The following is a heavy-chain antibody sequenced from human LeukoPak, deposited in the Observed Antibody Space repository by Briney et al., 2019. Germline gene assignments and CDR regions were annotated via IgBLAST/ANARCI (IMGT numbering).Heavy chain of an antibody. V-gene: IGHV4-59*01. CDR2: IYYSGST. CDR3: ARGGYYGSGNDFRFDP. D-gene: IGHD3-10*01. J-gene: IGHJ5*02. Sequence: SETLSLTCTVSGGSISSYYWSWIRQPPGKGLEWIGYIYYSGSTNYKPSLKSRVTISVDTSKNQFSLQLSSVTAADTAVYYCARGGYYGSGNDFRFDPWGQGTLVTVSS. CDR1: GGSISSYY.